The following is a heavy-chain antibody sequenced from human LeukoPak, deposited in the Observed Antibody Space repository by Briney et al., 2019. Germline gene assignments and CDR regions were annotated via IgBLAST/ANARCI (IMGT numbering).Heavy chain of an antibody. CDR1: GYSISSGYY. Sequence: SETLSLTCTVSGYSISSGYYWGWIRQPPGKGLEWIGSVFHDGSTHYNPSLQSRVSISVDTSKNQFSLKLRSVTAADAAVYYCARALAGYGYNWFDSWGQGTLVSVSS. CDR3: ARALAGYGYNWFDS. CDR2: VFHDGST. D-gene: IGHD5-18*01. J-gene: IGHJ5*01. V-gene: IGHV4-38-2*02.